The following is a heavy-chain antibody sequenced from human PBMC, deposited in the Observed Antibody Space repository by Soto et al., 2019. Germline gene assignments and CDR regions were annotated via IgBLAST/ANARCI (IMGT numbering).Heavy chain of an antibody. J-gene: IGHJ6*02. CDR3: ARGGDILVVPAAYGMDV. D-gene: IGHD2-2*01. Sequence: PGGSLRLSCAASGFTFSSYAMHWVRQAPGKGLEWVAVISYDGSNKYYADSVKGRFTISRDNSKNTLYLQMNSLRAEDTAVYYCARGGDILVVPAAYGMDVCGQGTTVTVSS. V-gene: IGHV3-30-3*01. CDR2: ISYDGSNK. CDR1: GFTFSSYA.